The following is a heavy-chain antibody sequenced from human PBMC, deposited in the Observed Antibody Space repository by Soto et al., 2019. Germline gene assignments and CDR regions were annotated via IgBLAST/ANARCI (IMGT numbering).Heavy chain of an antibody. CDR2: ISGSGRTT. CDR1: GFTFGSYA. Sequence: EVQLLESGGGLVQPGGSPRLSCADSGFTFGSYAMNWLRQAPGRGLECVSFISGSGRTTYYADSVKGRFTVSRDNSKNTLYLQMNSLRAEDTALYYCAKFRGPSYSYYSMDVWGKGTTVTVSS. V-gene: IGHV3-23*01. D-gene: IGHD3-16*01. CDR3: AKFRGPSYSYYSMDV. J-gene: IGHJ6*03.